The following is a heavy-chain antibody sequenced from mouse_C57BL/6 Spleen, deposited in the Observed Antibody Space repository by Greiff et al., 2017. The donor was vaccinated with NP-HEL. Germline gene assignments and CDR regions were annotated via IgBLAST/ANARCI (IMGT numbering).Heavy chain of an antibody. V-gene: IGHV1-82*01. CDR1: GYAFSSSW. Sequence: QVQLQQSGPELVKPGASVKISCKASGYAFSSSWMNWVKQRPGKGLEWIGRIYPGDGDTNYNGKFKGKATLTADKSSSTAYMQLSSLTSEVSAVYFCAPHAMDYWGQGTSVTVSS. J-gene: IGHJ4*01. CDR3: APHAMDY. CDR2: IYPGDGDT.